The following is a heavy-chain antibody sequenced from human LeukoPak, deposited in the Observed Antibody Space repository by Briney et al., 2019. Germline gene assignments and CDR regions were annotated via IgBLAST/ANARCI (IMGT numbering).Heavy chain of an antibody. J-gene: IGHJ3*02. CDR3: ARAETTVVTLDAFDI. Sequence: SETLSPTCAVYGGSFSGYYWSWIRQPPGKGLEWIGEINHSGSTNYNPSLKSRVTISVDTSKNQFSLKLSSVTAADTAVYYCARAETTVVTLDAFDIWGQGTMVTVSS. D-gene: IGHD4-23*01. V-gene: IGHV4-34*01. CDR2: INHSGST. CDR1: GGSFSGYY.